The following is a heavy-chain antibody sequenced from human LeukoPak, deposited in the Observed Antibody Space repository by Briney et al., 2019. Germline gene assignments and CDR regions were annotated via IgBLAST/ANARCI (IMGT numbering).Heavy chain of an antibody. CDR2: ISAYNGNT. D-gene: IGHD3-3*01. CDR1: RYTSTSYV. V-gene: IGHV1-18*01. Sequence: AAVKVSCKASRYTSTSYVISWVRQAPGQGLEGMGWISAYNGNTNYAQKFQGRVTMTTDTSTSTAYMELRSLRSDDTGVYYCARVVFPHYDFWSGYLNLFDPWGQGTLVSVSS. CDR3: ARVVFPHYDFWSGYLNLFDP. J-gene: IGHJ5*02.